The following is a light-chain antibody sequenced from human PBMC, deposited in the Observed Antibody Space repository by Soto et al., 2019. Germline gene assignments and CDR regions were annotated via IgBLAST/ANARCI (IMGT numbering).Light chain of an antibody. CDR1: QSIRSY. CDR3: QQSYSTPVT. Sequence: DIQMTPSPSSLSASVGDRVTITCRASQSIRSYLNWYQQKPGKAPKLLIYAASSLQSGVPSRFSGSGSGTDFTLTISSLQPEDFATYYCQQSYSTPVTFGPGTKVDSK. CDR2: AAS. V-gene: IGKV1-39*01. J-gene: IGKJ3*01.